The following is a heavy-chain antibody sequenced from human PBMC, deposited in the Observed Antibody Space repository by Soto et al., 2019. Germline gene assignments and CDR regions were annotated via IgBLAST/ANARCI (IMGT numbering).Heavy chain of an antibody. V-gene: IGHV1-18*01. Sequence: ASVKVSCKASGYTFTSYGISWVRQAPGQGLEWMGWISAYNGNTNYAQKLQGRVTMTTDTSTSTAYMELRSLRSDDTAVYYCARETPGTTPFWEVLAFDYWGQGTLVTVSS. D-gene: IGHD1-7*01. J-gene: IGHJ4*02. CDR1: GYTFTSYG. CDR3: ARETPGTTPFWEVLAFDY. CDR2: ISAYNGNT.